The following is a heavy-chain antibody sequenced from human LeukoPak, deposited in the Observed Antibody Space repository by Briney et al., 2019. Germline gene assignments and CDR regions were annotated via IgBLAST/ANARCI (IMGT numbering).Heavy chain of an antibody. D-gene: IGHD1-1*01. Sequence: GRSLRLSCAASGFTFSSYAMPWVRQAPGKGLEWVAVIWYDGSNKYYADSVKGRFTISRDNSKNTLYLQMNSLRAEDTALYYCAREASLYNMDVWGQGTTVTVSS. J-gene: IGHJ6*02. CDR3: AREASLYNMDV. CDR1: GFTFSSYA. CDR2: IWYDGSNK. V-gene: IGHV3-33*01.